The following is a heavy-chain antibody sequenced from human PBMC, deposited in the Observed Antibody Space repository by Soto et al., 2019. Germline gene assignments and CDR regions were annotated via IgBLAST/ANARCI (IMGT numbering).Heavy chain of an antibody. CDR3: ARVLTSSRYSNYCFDY. V-gene: IGHV6-1*01. D-gene: IGHD2-15*01. CDR1: GDSVSSNSAA. CDR2: TYYRSKWYN. Sequence: SQTLSLTCAISGDSVSSNSAAWNWIRQSPSRGLEWLGRTYYRSKWYNDYAVSVQSRITINPDRSKNQFSLQLNSVTPEDTAVYYCARVLTSSRYSNYCFDYWGQGTLVTVSS. J-gene: IGHJ4*02.